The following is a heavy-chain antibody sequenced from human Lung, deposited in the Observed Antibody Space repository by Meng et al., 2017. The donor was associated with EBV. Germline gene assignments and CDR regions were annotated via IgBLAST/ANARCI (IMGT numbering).Heavy chain of an antibody. J-gene: IGHJ4*02. CDR2: ISTSTSYI. CDR1: GFTFSSYN. Sequence: EVQLVESGGGLVKPGGSXXLSCAASGFTFSSYNMNWVRQAPGKGLEWVSFISTSTSYIYYADSVKGRFTISRDNAKNSLYLQMNSLRAEDTAVYYCARDLRSNGSHFGGQGTLVTVSS. V-gene: IGHV3-21*01. D-gene: IGHD3-16*01. CDR3: ARDLRSNGSHF.